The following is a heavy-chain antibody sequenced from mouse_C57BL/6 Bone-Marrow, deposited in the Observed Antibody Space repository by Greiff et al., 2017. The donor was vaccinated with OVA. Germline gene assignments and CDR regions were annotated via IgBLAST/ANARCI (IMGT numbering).Heavy chain of an antibody. Sequence: GGGLVQPKGSLKLSCAASGFSFNTYAMNWVRQAPGKGLEWVARIRSKSNNYATYYADSVKDRFTISRDDSESMLYLQMNNLKTEDTAMYYCVRRDYYSNYEGFYAMDYWGQGTSVTVSS. CDR3: VRRDYYSNYEGFYAMDY. D-gene: IGHD2-5*01. CDR1: GFSFNTYA. CDR2: IRSKSNNYAT. J-gene: IGHJ4*01. V-gene: IGHV10-1*01.